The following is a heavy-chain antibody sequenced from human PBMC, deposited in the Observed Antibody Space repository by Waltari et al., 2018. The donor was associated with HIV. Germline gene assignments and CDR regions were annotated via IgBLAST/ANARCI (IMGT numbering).Heavy chain of an antibody. V-gene: IGHV4-61*02. CDR2: MYTSGST. CDR1: GCSISSGSYF. J-gene: IGHJ3*02. D-gene: IGHD3-3*01. CDR3: ARERVTTFGVVIVYEGFDI. Sequence: QVQLQESGPGLVKPSQTLSLTCSVPGCSISSGSYFWSWIRQPAGKGLEWIGRMYTSGSTNYNPSLKSRVTISGDTSKNQLSLKLRSVTAADTAVYYCARERVTTFGVVIVYEGFDIWGQGTKVIVSS.